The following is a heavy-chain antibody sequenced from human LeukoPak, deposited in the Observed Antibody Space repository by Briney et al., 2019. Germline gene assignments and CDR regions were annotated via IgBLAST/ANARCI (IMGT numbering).Heavy chain of an antibody. D-gene: IGHD2-15*01. CDR3: ARDYCSGGSCYGTFDY. Sequence: ASVKVSCKASGYTFTGYYMHWVRQAPGQGLEWMGWINPNSGGTSYAQKFQGRVTMTRDTSISTAYMELSRLRSDDTAVYYCARDYCSGGSCYGTFDYWGQGTLVTVSS. CDR1: GYTFTGYY. J-gene: IGHJ4*02. CDR2: INPNSGGT. V-gene: IGHV1-2*02.